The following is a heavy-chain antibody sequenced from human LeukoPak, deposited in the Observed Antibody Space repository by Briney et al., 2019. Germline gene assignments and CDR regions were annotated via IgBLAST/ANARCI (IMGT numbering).Heavy chain of an antibody. Sequence: SETLSLTCAVYGGSFSGYYWSWIRQPPGKGLEWIGENNHSGSTNYNPSLKSRVTISVDTSKNQFSLKLSSVTAADTAVYYCARASWYSSSWFVGWFDPWGQGTLVTVSS. J-gene: IGHJ5*02. CDR2: NNHSGST. D-gene: IGHD6-13*01. V-gene: IGHV4-34*01. CDR3: ARASWYSSSWFVGWFDP. CDR1: GGSFSGYY.